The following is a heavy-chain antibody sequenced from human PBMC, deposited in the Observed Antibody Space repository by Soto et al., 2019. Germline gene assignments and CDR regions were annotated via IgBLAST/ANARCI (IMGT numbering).Heavy chain of an antibody. J-gene: IGHJ4*02. CDR3: ATHGGLGF. D-gene: IGHD3-16*01. V-gene: IGHV3-7*01. Sequence: GGSLRLSCVVSGFTFNIYWMSWVRQAPGKGLEWVANIKPDGSAKYYVDSVKGRFTISRDNAKNSLYLQMNSLRAEDTAVYYCATHGGLGFWGQGTLVTVSS. CDR2: IKPDGSAK. CDR1: GFTFNIYW.